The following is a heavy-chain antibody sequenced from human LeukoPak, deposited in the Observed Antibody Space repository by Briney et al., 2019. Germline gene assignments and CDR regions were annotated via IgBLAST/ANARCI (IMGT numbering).Heavy chain of an antibody. CDR3: AKDVRGTYAPDY. D-gene: IGHD2-2*01. V-gene: IGHV3-23*01. J-gene: IGHJ4*02. CDR2: ISVNGGST. CDR1: GFTFSNYA. Sequence: PGGSLRLSCAASGFTFSNYAMSWVRQTPGKGLEWVSTISVNGGSTYSADSVKGRFTISRDNSKNTLCLQMNSLRAEDTAIYYCAKDVRGTYAPDYWGQGTLVTVSS.